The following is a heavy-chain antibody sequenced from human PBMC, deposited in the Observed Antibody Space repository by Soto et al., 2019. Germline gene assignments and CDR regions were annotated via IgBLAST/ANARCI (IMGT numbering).Heavy chain of an antibody. CDR1: GFTFSSYG. CDR2: ISYDGSNK. V-gene: IGHV3-30*18. J-gene: IGHJ4*02. CDR3: AKDRAYYGSVYDY. D-gene: IGHD3-10*01. Sequence: QVQLVESGGGVVQPGRSLRLSCAASGFTFSSYGMHWVRQAPGKGVEWVAVISYDGSNKYYADSVKGRFTISRDNSKNTLYLQMNSLRAEDTAVYYCAKDRAYYGSVYDYWGQGTLVTVSS.